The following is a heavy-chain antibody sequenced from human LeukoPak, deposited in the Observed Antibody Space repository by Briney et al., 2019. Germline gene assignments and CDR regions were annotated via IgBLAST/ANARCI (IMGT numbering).Heavy chain of an antibody. V-gene: IGHV4-31*03. CDR2: IYYSGST. Sequence: PSQTLSLTCTVSGGSISSGGYYWSWIRQHPGKGLEWIGYIYYSGSTNYNPSLKSRVTISVDTSKNQFSLKLSSVTAADTAVYYCARDSSIAAQNWFDPWGQGTLVTVSS. D-gene: IGHD6-6*01. CDR3: ARDSSIAAQNWFDP. CDR1: GGSISSGGYY. J-gene: IGHJ5*02.